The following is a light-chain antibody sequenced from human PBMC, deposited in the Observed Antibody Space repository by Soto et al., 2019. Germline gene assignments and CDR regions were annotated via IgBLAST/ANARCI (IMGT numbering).Light chain of an antibody. CDR3: SAYAGRDIWV. J-gene: IGLJ3*02. CDR2: EVT. CDR1: SVDINY. V-gene: IGLV2-8*01. Sequence: QSALTQPPSASGSRGQSVTISCTGTSVDINYVSWFQQHPGKDPKLIICEVTKRPSGVPDRFSGSKSGNTASLTVSGLQDDDEADYYCSAYAGRDIWVFGGGTKLTVL.